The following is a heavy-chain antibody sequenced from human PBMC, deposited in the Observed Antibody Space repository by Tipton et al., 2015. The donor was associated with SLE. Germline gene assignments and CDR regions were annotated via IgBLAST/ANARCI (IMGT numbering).Heavy chain of an antibody. Sequence: SGFTLSSFGMHWVRQAPGKGLEWVTIIYSGGVTDYADPVKGRFTIFRDDSKNTLYLQMNSLREEDTAIYYCAKEMDMEEPGNECFDYWGQGSLVTVSS. CDR2: IYSGGVT. J-gene: IGHJ4*02. CDR1: GFTLSSFG. V-gene: IGHV3-NL1*01. CDR3: AKEMDMEEPGNECFDY. D-gene: IGHD2-2*03.